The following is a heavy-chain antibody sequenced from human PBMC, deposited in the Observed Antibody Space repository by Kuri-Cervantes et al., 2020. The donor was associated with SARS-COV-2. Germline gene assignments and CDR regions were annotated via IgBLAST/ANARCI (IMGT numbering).Heavy chain of an antibody. Sequence: GGSLRLSCAASGFTFSNAWMSWVRQAPGKGLEWVGRIKSKTDGGTTDYAAPVKGRFTISRDNSKSTLYPQMNSLRAEDTAVYYCAKDRRGSGPFDYWGQGTLVTVSS. CDR1: GFTFSNAW. V-gene: IGHV3-15*01. CDR2: IKSKTDGGTT. J-gene: IGHJ4*02. CDR3: AKDRRGSGPFDY. D-gene: IGHD3-10*01.